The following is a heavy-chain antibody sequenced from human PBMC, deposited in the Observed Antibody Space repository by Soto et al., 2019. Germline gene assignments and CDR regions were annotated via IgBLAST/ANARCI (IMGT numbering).Heavy chain of an antibody. CDR1: GFTFSSYA. D-gene: IGHD6-13*01. V-gene: IGHV3-30-3*01. J-gene: IGHJ5*02. CDR2: ISYDGSNK. Sequence: QVQLVESGGGVVQPGRSLRLSCAASGFTFSSYAMHWVRQAPGKGLEWVAVISYDGSNKYYADYVKGRFTISRDNSKNTLYLQMNSLRAEDTAVYYCARDSAAARGNWFHPWGQGTLVTVSS. CDR3: ARDSAAARGNWFHP.